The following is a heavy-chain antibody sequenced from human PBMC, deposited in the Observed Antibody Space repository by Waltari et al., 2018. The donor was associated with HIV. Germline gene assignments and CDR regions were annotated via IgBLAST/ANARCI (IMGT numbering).Heavy chain of an antibody. CDR2: IYYSGST. V-gene: IGHV4-39*01. Sequence: QLQLQESGPGLVKPSETLSLTCTVSGGSISSSSYYWGWIRQPPGKGLEWIGSIYYSGSTYYNPSLKSRVTISVDTSKNQFSLKLSSVTAADTAVYYCASGYYNTLNYYYGMDVWGQGTTVTVSS. CDR1: GGSISSSSYY. J-gene: IGHJ6*02. D-gene: IGHD3-9*01. CDR3: ASGYYNTLNYYYGMDV.